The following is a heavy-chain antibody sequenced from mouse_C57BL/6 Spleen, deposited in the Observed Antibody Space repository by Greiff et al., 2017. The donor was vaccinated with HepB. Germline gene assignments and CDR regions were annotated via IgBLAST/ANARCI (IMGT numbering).Heavy chain of an antibody. J-gene: IGHJ1*03. CDR3: ASVGSYGYFDV. Sequence: QVQLQQSGAELVKPGASVKISCKASGYAFSSYWMNWVKQRPGKGLEWIGQIYPGDGDTNYNGKFKGKATLTADKSSSPAYMQLSSLTSEDSAVYFCASVGSYGYFDVWGTGTTVTVSS. CDR2: IYPGDGDT. D-gene: IGHD1-1*01. CDR1: GYAFSSYW. V-gene: IGHV1-80*01.